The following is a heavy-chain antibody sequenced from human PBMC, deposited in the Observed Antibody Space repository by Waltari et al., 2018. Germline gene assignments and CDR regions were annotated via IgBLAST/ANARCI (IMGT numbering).Heavy chain of an antibody. V-gene: IGHV3-30-3*01. CDR2: ISYDGSNK. D-gene: IGHD4-17*01. CDR3: AREYGTVNGYFDY. CDR1: GFTFSSYA. Sequence: QVQLVESGGGVVQPGRSLRLSCAASGFTFSSYAMHWVRQAPGKGLEWVAVISYDGSNKYYADSVKGQFTISRDNSKNTLYLQMNSLRAEDTAVYYCAREYGTVNGYFDYWGQGTLVTVSS. J-gene: IGHJ4*02.